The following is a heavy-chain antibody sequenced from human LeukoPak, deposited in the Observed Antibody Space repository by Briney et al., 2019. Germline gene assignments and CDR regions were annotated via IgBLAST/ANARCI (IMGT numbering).Heavy chain of an antibody. V-gene: IGHV4-38-2*01. D-gene: IGHD3-22*01. J-gene: IGHJ4*02. CDR1: GYSISSGYY. CDR3: ARRGFGWYDSSGYMFDY. Sequence: PSETLSLTCAVSGYSISSGYYWGWIRPPPGKGLEWIGSIYHSGSTYYNPSLKRRVTISVDTSKNQFSLKLSSVTAADTAVYYCARRGFGWYDSSGYMFDYWGQGTLVTVSS. CDR2: IYHSGST.